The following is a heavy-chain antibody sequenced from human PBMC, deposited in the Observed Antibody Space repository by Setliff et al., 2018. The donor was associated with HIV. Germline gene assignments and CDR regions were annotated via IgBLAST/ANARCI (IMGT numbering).Heavy chain of an antibody. V-gene: IGHV3-23*01. Sequence: GGSLRLSCAASGFTFYNYAMYWVRQAPGKGLEWVSGILGGENDPTYYENSVMGRFIISRDHSKNTLYLHMNSLRVEDSAIYYCVKGQGFCSMTSCALDWFGPWGQGTLVTVSS. J-gene: IGHJ5*02. CDR3: VKGQGFCSMTSCALDWFGP. CDR2: ILGGENDPT. CDR1: GFTFYNYA. D-gene: IGHD2-2*01.